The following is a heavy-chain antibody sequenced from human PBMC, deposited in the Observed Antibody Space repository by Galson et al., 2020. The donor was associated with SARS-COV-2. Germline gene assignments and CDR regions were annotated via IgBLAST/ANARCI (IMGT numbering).Heavy chain of an antibody. CDR1: GGSFSGYY. J-gene: IGHJ3*02. CDR2: INHSGST. Sequence: SETLSLTCAVYGGSFSGYYWSWIRQPPGKGLEWIGEINHSGSTNYNPSLKSRVTISVDTSKNQFSLKLSSVTAADTAVYYCARGIEGHDAFDIWGQGTMVTVSS. D-gene: IGHD2-21*01. V-gene: IGHV4-34*01. CDR3: ARGIEGHDAFDI.